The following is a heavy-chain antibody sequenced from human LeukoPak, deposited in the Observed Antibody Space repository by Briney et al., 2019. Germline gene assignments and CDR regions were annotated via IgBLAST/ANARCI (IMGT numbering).Heavy chain of an antibody. D-gene: IGHD4-17*01. CDR1: GFTFYDYA. CDR3: AKGINDYGDYADYFDY. Sequence: GGSLRLSCAASGFTFYDYAMHWVRQAPGKGLEWVSGISWNSGSIGYADSVKGRFTISRDNAKNSLYLQMNSLRAEDTALYYCAKGINDYGDYADYFDYWGQGTLVTVSS. J-gene: IGHJ4*02. CDR2: ISWNSGSI. V-gene: IGHV3-9*01.